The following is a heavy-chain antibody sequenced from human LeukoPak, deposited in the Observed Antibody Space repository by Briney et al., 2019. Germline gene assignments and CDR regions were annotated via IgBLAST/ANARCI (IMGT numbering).Heavy chain of an antibody. CDR1: GVTLSSYA. CDR2: ISSSGSGGNT. D-gene: IGHD4-23*01. J-gene: IGHJ4*02. CDR3: ARDRGPTVVTPFDY. Sequence: GGSLRLSCTASGVTLSSYAMSWARQAPGKGLEWVSGISSSGSGGNTYYADSVKGRFTISRDSSKNTLFLHMNTLRAEDTAIYYCARDRGPTVVTPFDYWGQGTLVTVSS. V-gene: IGHV3-23*01.